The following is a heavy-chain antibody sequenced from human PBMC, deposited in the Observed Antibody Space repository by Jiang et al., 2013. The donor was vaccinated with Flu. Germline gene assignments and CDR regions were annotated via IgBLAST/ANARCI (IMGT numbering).Heavy chain of an antibody. D-gene: IGHD3-3*01. Sequence: SVKVSCKASGYTFTSYAMHWVXQAPGQRLEWMGWINAGNGNTKYSQKFQGRVTITRDTSASTAYMELSSLRSEDTAVYYCARDWEWLSPFDYWGQGTLVTVSS. CDR1: GYTFTSYA. V-gene: IGHV1-3*01. CDR3: ARDWEWLSPFDY. CDR2: INAGNGNT. J-gene: IGHJ4*02.